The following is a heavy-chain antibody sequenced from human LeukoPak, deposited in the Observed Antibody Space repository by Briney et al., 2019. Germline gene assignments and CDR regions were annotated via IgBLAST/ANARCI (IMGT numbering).Heavy chain of an antibody. D-gene: IGHD4-17*01. Sequence: GASVKVSCKASGYTFTGYYMHWVRQAPGQGLEWMGWINPNSGGTNYAQKFQGRVTMTRDTSISTAYMELSRLRSDDTAVYYCAIRYGALNFGLGYWGQGALVTVSS. V-gene: IGHV1-2*02. CDR2: INPNSGGT. J-gene: IGHJ4*02. CDR3: AIRYGALNFGLGY. CDR1: GYTFTGYY.